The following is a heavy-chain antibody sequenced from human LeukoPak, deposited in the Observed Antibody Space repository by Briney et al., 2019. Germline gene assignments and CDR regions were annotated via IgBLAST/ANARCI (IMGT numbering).Heavy chain of an antibody. V-gene: IGHV3-7*01. CDR2: IKQDGSEK. Sequence: PGGSLRLSCAASSFTFSSYWMHWVRQAPGKGLEWVANIKQDGSEKYYVDSVKGRFTISRDNAKNSLYLQMNSLRAEDTAVYYCARRKVGAFDIWGQGTMVTVSS. CDR3: ARRKVGAFDI. D-gene: IGHD1-14*01. J-gene: IGHJ3*02. CDR1: SFTFSSYW.